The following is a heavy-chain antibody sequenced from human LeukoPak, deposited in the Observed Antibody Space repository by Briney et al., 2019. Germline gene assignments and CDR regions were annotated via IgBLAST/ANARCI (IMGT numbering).Heavy chain of an antibody. CDR2: ISGSGGST. Sequence: GGSLRLSCAASGFTFSSYGMSWVRQAPGKGLEWVSAISGSGGSTYYADSVKGRFTISRDNSKNTLYLQMNSLRAEDTAVYYCAKNVERGAYCSGGSCYPYYYYYMDVWGKGTTVTISS. V-gene: IGHV3-23*01. D-gene: IGHD2-15*01. J-gene: IGHJ6*03. CDR3: AKNVERGAYCSGGSCYPYYYYYMDV. CDR1: GFTFSSYG.